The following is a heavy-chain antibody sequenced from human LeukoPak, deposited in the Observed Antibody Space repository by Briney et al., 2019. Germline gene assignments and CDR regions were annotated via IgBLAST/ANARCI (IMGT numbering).Heavy chain of an antibody. CDR1: GFTFSSYW. Sequence: GGSLRLSCAASGFTFSSYWMHWVRQAPGKGLEWVSRINSDGSTINYADSVKGRFTVSRDDAKNTMYLQMNSLRAEDSAVYYCARALGYSYGCGIYWGQGTLVTVSS. CDR3: ARALGYSYGCGIY. J-gene: IGHJ4*02. CDR2: INSDGSTI. D-gene: IGHD5-18*01. V-gene: IGHV3-74*01.